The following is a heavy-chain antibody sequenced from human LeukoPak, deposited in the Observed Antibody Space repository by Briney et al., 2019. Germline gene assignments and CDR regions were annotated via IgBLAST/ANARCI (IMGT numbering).Heavy chain of an antibody. V-gene: IGHV7-4-1*02. J-gene: IGHJ4*02. D-gene: IGHD3-10*01. Sequence: ASVKVSCKASGYTFTSYAMNWVRQAPGQGLEWMGWINTNTGNPTYAQGFTGRFVFSLDTSVSTAYLQISSLKAEDTAVYYCAREGVQEWFGELLPIDYWGQGTLVTVSS. CDR2: INTNTGNP. CDR3: AREGVQEWFGELLPIDY. CDR1: GYTFTSYA.